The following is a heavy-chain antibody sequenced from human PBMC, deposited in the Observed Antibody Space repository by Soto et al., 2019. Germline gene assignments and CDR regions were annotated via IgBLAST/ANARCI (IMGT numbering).Heavy chain of an antibody. CDR3: AAPRDEYGSGVSWFTYGMDI. CDR2: LDGAGGST. J-gene: IGHJ6*02. V-gene: IGHV3-23*01. CDR1: GFTSRDFA. D-gene: IGHD3-10*01. Sequence: GGSLRLSCLASGFTSRDFAMTWVRHVPGRGQEWVASLDGAGGSTYYAESVRGRFSISRDNSQNTLFLQMKRLTVDDTAIYYCAAPRDEYGSGVSWFTYGMDIWGQGTTVTVSS.